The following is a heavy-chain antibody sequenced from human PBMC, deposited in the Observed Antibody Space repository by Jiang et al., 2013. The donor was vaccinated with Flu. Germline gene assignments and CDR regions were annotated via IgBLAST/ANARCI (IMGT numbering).Heavy chain of an antibody. Sequence: VQLLESGGGLVKPGGSLRLSCAASGFTFSDYYMSWIRQAPGKGLEWVSYISTTGSNTKYADSVKGRFTISRDNAKNSLYLQMNNLRAEDTAVYYCARDSSNTVVVPAATTPEKFDPWGQGTLVTVSS. J-gene: IGHJ5*02. CDR1: GFTFSDYY. D-gene: IGHD2-2*01. CDR3: ARDSSNTVVVPAATTPEKFDP. V-gene: IGHV3-11*06. CDR2: ISTTGSNT.